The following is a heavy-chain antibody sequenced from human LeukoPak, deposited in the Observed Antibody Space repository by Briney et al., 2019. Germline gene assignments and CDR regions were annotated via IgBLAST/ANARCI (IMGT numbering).Heavy chain of an antibody. D-gene: IGHD4-17*01. V-gene: IGHV3-7*03. CDR3: ARETTVTTFDY. Sequence: PGGSLRLSCAASGFTFSSYWMSWVRQAPGKGLEWVANLKQDGSEKYYVDSVKGRFTISRDNAKNSLYLQMSSLRAEDTAVYYCARETTVTTFDYWGQGTLVTVSS. J-gene: IGHJ4*02. CDR1: GFTFSSYW. CDR2: LKQDGSEK.